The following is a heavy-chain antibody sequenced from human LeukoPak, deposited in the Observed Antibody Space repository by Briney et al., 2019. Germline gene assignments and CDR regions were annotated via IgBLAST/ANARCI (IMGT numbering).Heavy chain of an antibody. CDR2: IKPNSGGT. CDR3: ARVGITMVRGVILNWFDP. CDR1: GYTFTGYY. V-gene: IGHV1-2*02. J-gene: IGHJ5*02. Sequence: ASMKVSCKAYGYTFTGYYMHWVRQAPGHGIEWMGWIKPNSGGTNYAQKFQGRVTMTRDTSISTAYMELSRLRSDDTAVYYCARVGITMVRGVILNWFDPWGQGTLVTVSS. D-gene: IGHD3-10*01.